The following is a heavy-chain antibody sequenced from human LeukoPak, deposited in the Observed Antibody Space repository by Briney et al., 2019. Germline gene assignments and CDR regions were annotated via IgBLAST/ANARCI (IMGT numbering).Heavy chain of an antibody. D-gene: IGHD3-22*01. CDR3: ARRISYYDDSSEERLNWFDP. J-gene: IGHJ5*02. V-gene: IGHV4-31*03. CDR1: GGSISSGGYY. CDR2: IYYSGST. Sequence: SETLSLTCTVSGGSISSGGYYWSWIRQHPGKGLEWIGYIYYSGSTYYNPSLRSRVTISVDTSKNQFSLKLSSVTAADTAVYYCARRISYYDDSSEERLNWFDPWGQGTLVTVSS.